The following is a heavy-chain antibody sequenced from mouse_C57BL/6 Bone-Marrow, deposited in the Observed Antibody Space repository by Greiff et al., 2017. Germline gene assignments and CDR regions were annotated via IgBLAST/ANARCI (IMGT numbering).Heavy chain of an antibody. Sequence: QVQLKESGAELARPGASVKLSCKASGYTFTSYGISWVKQRTGQCLAWIGEIYPRRGNTYYNEKFKGKATLTADKSSSTAYMELRSLTSEDSAVYFCARPYGSSYNYWGQGTTLTVSS. CDR2: IYPRRGNT. D-gene: IGHD1-1*01. J-gene: IGHJ2*01. CDR3: ARPYGSSYNY. V-gene: IGHV1-81*01. CDR1: GYTFTSYG.